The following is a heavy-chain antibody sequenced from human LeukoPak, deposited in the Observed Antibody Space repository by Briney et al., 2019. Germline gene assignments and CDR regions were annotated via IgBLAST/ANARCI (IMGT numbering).Heavy chain of an antibody. D-gene: IGHD5-24*01. Sequence: GGSLRLSCAASGFTFSSSAMSWVRQAPGKGLEWVSAISNNGGYTYYADSVQGRFTISRDNSKSTLCLQMNSLRAEDTAVYYCAKQLEYCSDGCYFPYWGQGTLVTVSS. CDR3: AKQLEYCSDGCYFPY. J-gene: IGHJ4*02. CDR2: ISNNGGYT. V-gene: IGHV3-23*01. CDR1: GFTFSSSA.